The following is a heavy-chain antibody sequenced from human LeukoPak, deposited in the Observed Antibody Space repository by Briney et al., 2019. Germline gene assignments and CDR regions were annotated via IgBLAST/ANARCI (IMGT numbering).Heavy chain of an antibody. Sequence: ASVKVSCKASGYTFTSCDINWVRQATGRGLEWMGWMNPNSGNTGYAQKFQGRVTMTEDTSTDTAYMELSSLRSEDTAVYYCATRSSTGFLEWWSQGTLVTVSS. D-gene: IGHD3-3*01. CDR1: GYTFTSCD. CDR2: MNPNSGNT. CDR3: ATRSSTGFLEW. J-gene: IGHJ4*02. V-gene: IGHV1-8*01.